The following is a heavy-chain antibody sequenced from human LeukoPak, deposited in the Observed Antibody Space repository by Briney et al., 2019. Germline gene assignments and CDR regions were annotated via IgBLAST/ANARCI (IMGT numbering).Heavy chain of an antibody. CDR3: ARVFGSGYDFRGAFDI. V-gene: IGHV4-34*01. CDR2: INHSGST. Sequence: SETLSLTCAVYGGSFSGYYWSWIRQPPGKGLEWIGEINHSGSTNYNPSLKSRVTISVDTSKIQFSLKLSSVTAADTAVYYCARVFGSGYDFRGAFDIWGQGTMVTVSS. J-gene: IGHJ3*02. CDR1: GGSFSGYY. D-gene: IGHD5-12*01.